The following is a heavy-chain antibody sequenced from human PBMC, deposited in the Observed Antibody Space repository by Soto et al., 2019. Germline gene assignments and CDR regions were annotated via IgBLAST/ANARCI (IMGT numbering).Heavy chain of an antibody. CDR2: VNPNSGDT. CDR1: GYTFIDYY. CDR3: ARAQLVFVAATRMIWFDP. D-gene: IGHD1-1*01. Sequence: QVHLVQSGAEVRKPGASVTVSCKASGYTFIDYYMHWVRQAPGQGLEWMGWVNPNSGDTFYAQNFQGRVTMSRDTSISTAYMGLSRLKSDDTAVYYCARAQLVFVAATRMIWFDPWGQGTLGTVSS. V-gene: IGHV1-2*02. J-gene: IGHJ5*02.